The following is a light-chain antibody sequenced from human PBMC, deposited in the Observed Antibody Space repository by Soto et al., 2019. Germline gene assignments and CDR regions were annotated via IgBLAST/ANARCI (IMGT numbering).Light chain of an antibody. CDR3: CSYAGSYTLV. Sequence: QSALTQPRSVSGSPGQSVTISCTGTSSDVGGYNYVSWYQQHPGKAPKLMIYDVSKRPSGVPDRFAGSKSGNTASLTISGFQAEDEADYYFCSYAGSYTLVFGGGTKVTVL. J-gene: IGLJ2*01. CDR2: DVS. CDR1: SSDVGGYNY. V-gene: IGLV2-11*01.